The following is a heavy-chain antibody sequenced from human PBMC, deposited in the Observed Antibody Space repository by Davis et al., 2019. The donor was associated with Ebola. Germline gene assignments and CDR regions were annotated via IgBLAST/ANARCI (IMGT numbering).Heavy chain of an antibody. CDR3: ARAAGIYLDDDPYYYYYMDV. CDR1: GYTFTAYY. J-gene: IGHJ6*03. Sequence: ASVKVSCKASGYTFTAYYIHWVRQAPGQGLEWVGWINPKSGGTYSAQRFQGRVTMTRNTSIRTAYLEVSGLRSNDTAVYHCARAAGIYLDDDPYYYYYMDVWGKGTTVTVSS. V-gene: IGHV1-2*02. CDR2: INPKSGGT. D-gene: IGHD3-10*01.